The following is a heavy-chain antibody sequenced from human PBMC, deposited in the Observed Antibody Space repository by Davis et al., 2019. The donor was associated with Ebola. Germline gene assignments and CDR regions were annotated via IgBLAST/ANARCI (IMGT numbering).Heavy chain of an antibody. CDR1: GFIVNSYN. CDR2: MHGGGDT. V-gene: IGHV3-53*01. CDR3: ARDPFGYRWFDP. D-gene: IGHD5-24*01. Sequence: GESLKISCAASGFIVNSYNMNWLRQAPGKGLDWVSVMHGGGDTYYADSVKGRFTISRDISKNTLYLQMNRLRAEDTAVYYCARDPFGYRWFDPWGQGTLVTVSS. J-gene: IGHJ5*02.